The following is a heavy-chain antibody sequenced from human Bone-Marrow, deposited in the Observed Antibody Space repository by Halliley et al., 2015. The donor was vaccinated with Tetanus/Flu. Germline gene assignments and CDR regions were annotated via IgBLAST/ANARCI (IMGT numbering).Heavy chain of an antibody. Sequence: WMGRFGRSTGRANYVQQFQGRVTMTADKSTSTAYVELSSLRSEDTAIYYCGRGYDTIAGFALWGQGTLVTVSS. CDR2: FGRSTGRA. V-gene: IGHV1-69*04. CDR3: GRGYDTIAGFAL. J-gene: IGHJ4*02. D-gene: IGHD3-22*01.